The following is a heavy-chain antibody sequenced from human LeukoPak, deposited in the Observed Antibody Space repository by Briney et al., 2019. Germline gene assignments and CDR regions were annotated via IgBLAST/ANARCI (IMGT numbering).Heavy chain of an antibody. D-gene: IGHD4-17*01. CDR2: MKPHTGDT. V-gene: IGHV1-2*02. Sequence: GASVKVSCKASGYTFTDYYLHWVRQAPEQGLEWMGWMKPHTGDTHYAQSFQGRVTMTRDTSISTAYMDLVMLRSDDTDVYYCARGSALSQTTGTTFDYWGQGTLVTVSS. CDR1: GYTFTDYY. J-gene: IGHJ4*02. CDR3: ARGSALSQTTGTTFDY.